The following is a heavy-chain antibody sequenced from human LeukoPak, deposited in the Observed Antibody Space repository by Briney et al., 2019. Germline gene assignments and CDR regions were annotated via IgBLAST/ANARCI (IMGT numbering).Heavy chain of an antibody. J-gene: IGHJ4*02. V-gene: IGHV3-11*01. D-gene: IGHD3-22*01. CDR3: ARDSGAYYDSSGSSNFDY. CDR2: ISSSGSTV. CDR1: GFTFSNYS. Sequence: GGSLRLSCAASGFTFSNYSMSWIRQAPGKGLEWVSYISSSGSTVYYADSVKGRFTISRDNAKNSLYLQMNSLRAEDTAVYYCARDSGAYYDSSGSSNFDYWGQGTLVTVSS.